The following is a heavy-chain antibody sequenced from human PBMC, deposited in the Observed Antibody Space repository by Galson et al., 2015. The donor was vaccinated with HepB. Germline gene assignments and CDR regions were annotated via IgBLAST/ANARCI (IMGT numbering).Heavy chain of an antibody. CDR3: ARGALVVVVYATQNNWFAP. V-gene: IGHV1-18*01. CDR2: ISAYDQKT. D-gene: IGHD2-15*01. Sequence: SVKVSCKASGYNFPTYSITWVRQAPGQGLEWMGWISAYDQKTNYAQHLQGRATMTTDTSTNTAYMELRSLRSDDTAVYYCARGALVVVVYATQNNWFAPWGQGTLIPVSS. CDR1: GYNFPTYS. J-gene: IGHJ5*02.